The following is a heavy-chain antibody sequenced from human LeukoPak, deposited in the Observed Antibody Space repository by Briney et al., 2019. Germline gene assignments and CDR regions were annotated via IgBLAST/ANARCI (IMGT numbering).Heavy chain of an antibody. CDR3: ARVSYDILTGHRASDI. CDR1: GYTFTSYG. J-gene: IGHJ3*02. Sequence: GASVKVSCKASGYTFTSYGISWVRQAPGQGLEWMGWISAYNGNTNYAQKLQGRVTMTTDTSTSTAYMELRSLRSDDTAVYYCARVSYDILTGHRASDIWGQGTMVTVSS. CDR2: ISAYNGNT. V-gene: IGHV1-18*01. D-gene: IGHD3-9*01.